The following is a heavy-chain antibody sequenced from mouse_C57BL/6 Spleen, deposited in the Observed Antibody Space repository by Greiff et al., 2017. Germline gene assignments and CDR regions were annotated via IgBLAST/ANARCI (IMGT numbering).Heavy chain of an antibody. CDR1: GYAFSSSW. J-gene: IGHJ1*03. D-gene: IGHD1-1*01. CDR3: ARLPITTVVATDWYFDV. Sequence: VQLQQSGPELVKPGASVKISCKASGYAFSSSWMNWVKQRPGKGLEWIGRIYPGDGDTNYNGKFKGKATLTADKSSSTAYMQLSSLTSEDSAVYFCARLPITTVVATDWYFDVWGTGTTVTVSS. CDR2: IYPGDGDT. V-gene: IGHV1-82*01.